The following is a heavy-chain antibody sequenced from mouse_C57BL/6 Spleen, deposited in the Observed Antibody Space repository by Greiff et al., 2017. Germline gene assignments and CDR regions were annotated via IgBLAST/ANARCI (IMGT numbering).Heavy chain of an antibody. CDR1: GYTFTSYW. CDR2: IHPTSGST. D-gene: IGHD4-1*01. CDR3: ARYLGRERDY. J-gene: IGHJ2*01. Sequence: VQLQQPGAELVKPGASVKLSCKASGYTFTSYWMHWVKQRPGQGLEWLGMIHPTSGSTNYNEKFKSKATLTVDTSSSTAYMQLSSLTSEDSAVYYCARYLGRERDYGGQGTTLTVSS. V-gene: IGHV1-64*01.